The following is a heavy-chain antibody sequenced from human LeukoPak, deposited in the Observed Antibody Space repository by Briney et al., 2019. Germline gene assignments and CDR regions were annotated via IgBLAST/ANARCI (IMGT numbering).Heavy chain of an antibody. Sequence: PGGSLRLSCAASGFTFSSYGMHWVRQAPGKGLEWVSYISSSGSTIYYADSVKGRFTISRDNAKNSLYLQMNSLKAEDTAVYYCARIAVAGTIDYWGQGTLVTVSS. CDR2: ISSSGSTI. CDR3: ARIAVAGTIDY. V-gene: IGHV3-48*04. J-gene: IGHJ4*02. D-gene: IGHD6-19*01. CDR1: GFTFSSYG.